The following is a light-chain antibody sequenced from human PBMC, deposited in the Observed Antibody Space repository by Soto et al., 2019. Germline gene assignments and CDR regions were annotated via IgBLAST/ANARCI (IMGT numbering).Light chain of an antibody. Sequence: DIQMTQSPSSLSASVGDRVTITCRASQSISTYLNWFQQKPGKAPKLLIYATSTLQSGVPSRFSGSGSGTDFTLTISRLQPEDFATYYCQQGYNTPQTFGQGTRVEIK. CDR1: QSISTY. CDR2: ATS. J-gene: IGKJ1*01. V-gene: IGKV1-39*01. CDR3: QQGYNTPQT.